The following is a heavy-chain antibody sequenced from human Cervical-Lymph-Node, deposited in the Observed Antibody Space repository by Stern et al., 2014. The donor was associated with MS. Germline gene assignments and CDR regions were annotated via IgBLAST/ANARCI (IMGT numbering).Heavy chain of an antibody. V-gene: IGHV3-33*01. CDR2: IWYDGSNP. CDR1: GFSFSRYA. D-gene: IGHD6-13*01. Sequence: VQLEESGGGVVQPGRYLRLSCAASGFSFSRYAMHWVRQAPGKGLELVALIWYDGSNPYYADSVTGRFTISRDNFKNTLYLQMNSLRAEDTAVYYCASAYSSSHYYFDYWGQGTLVTVSS. J-gene: IGHJ4*02. CDR3: ASAYSSSHYYFDY.